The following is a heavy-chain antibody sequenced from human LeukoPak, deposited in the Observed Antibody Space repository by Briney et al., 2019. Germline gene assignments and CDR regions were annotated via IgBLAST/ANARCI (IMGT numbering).Heavy chain of an antibody. CDR2: LWYDGSNQ. D-gene: IGHD2/OR15-2a*01. J-gene: IGHJ2*01. Sequence: PGGSLRLSCEASGCTLSTYAVHWVRQAPGKGLQWVAALWYDGSNQYYADSVKGRLTISRDNSKNTLYLQMGSLKVEDTAVYYCTRAPYFDRWYFDLWGRGALVTVSS. CDR3: TRAPYFDRWYFDL. CDR1: GCTLSTYA. V-gene: IGHV3-30*04.